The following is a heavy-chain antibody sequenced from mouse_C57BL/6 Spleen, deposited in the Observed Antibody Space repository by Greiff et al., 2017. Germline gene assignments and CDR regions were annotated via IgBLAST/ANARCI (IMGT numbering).Heavy chain of an antibody. V-gene: IGHV1-55*01. CDR1: GYTFTSYW. CDR3: ARLGAHYYGSSYWYFDV. Sequence: QVKLQQPGAELVKPGASVKMSCKASGYTFTSYWITWVKQRPGQGLEWIGDIYPGSGSTNYNEKFKSKATLTVDTSSSTAYMQLSSLTSEDSAVYYCARLGAHYYGSSYWYFDVWGTGTTVTVSS. CDR2: IYPGSGST. J-gene: IGHJ1*03. D-gene: IGHD1-1*01.